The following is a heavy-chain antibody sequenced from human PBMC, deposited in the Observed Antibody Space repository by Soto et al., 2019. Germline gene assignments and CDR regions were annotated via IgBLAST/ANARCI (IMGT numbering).Heavy chain of an antibody. D-gene: IGHD2-2*02. CDR3: AKHLNTALSSDAFDI. J-gene: IGHJ3*02. CDR2: ISWNSGSI. Sequence: GGSLRLSCAGSGFRFDDAAMHWVRQPPGKGLEWVSGISWNSGSIHYADSVKGRFTISRDNAKNSLYLQMNNLRTEDTAFYYCAKHLNTALSSDAFDIWGRGTMVTVSS. CDR1: GFRFDDAA. V-gene: IGHV3-9*01.